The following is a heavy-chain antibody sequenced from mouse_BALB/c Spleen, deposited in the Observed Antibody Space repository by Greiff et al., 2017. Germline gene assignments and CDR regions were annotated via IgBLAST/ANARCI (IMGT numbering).Heavy chain of an antibody. CDR1: GYSFTSYW. V-gene: IGHV1-5*01. J-gene: IGHJ4*01. D-gene: IGHD2-1*01. CDR2: IYPGNSDT. Sequence: VQLQQSGTVLARPGASVKMSCKASGYSFTSYWMHWVKQRPGQGLEWIGAIYPGNSDTSYNQKFKGKAKLTAVTSASTAYMELSSLTNEDSAVYYSTRTGGYNGNFYAMDYWGQGTSVTVSS. CDR3: TRTGGYNGNFYAMDY.